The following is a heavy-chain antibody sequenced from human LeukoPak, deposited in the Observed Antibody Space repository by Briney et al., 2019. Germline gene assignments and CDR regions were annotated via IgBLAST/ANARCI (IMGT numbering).Heavy chain of an antibody. CDR3: ARDWRSSYYYDRSGNPKSQGFDI. J-gene: IGHJ3*02. CDR1: GDSISSGDYY. D-gene: IGHD3-22*01. Sequence: SETLSLTCTVSGDSISSGDYYWSWIRQPAGKGLEWIGRISSSGSTNYNPSLKSRVTISVDTSKNQFSLKLSSVAAADTAVYFCARDWRSSYYYDRSGNPKSQGFDIWGQGTMVTVSS. CDR2: ISSSGST. V-gene: IGHV4-61*02.